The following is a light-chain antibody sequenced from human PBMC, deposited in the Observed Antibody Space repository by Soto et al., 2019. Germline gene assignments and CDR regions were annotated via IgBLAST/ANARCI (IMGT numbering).Light chain of an antibody. J-gene: IGKJ1*01. Sequence: DIQMTQSPSSLSASVGDRVSITCRASQSISTHLSWYQQKPGKAPKLLIYAASSLQSWVPSRFTGSGSGTDFTLTISSLQPEDFETYYCQQSYTSWWTFGQGTKVEIK. CDR1: QSISTH. V-gene: IGKV1-39*01. CDR3: QQSYTSWWT. CDR2: AAS.